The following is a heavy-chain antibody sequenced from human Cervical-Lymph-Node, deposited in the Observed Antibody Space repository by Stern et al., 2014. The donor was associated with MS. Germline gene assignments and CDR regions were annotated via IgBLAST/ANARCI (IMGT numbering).Heavy chain of an antibody. CDR2: IIPIFGTA. J-gene: IGHJ6*02. D-gene: IGHD2-15*01. V-gene: IGHV1-69*01. CDR1: GGTFNVYA. CDR3: ARDGRHRDNYGLDV. Sequence: QVQLVESGAEVKKPGSSVKVSCQASGGTFNVYAINWLRQAPGQGLEWMGGIIPIFGTANYAQTFQGIGTITADESTRTSSMQLSSLRSNDTAVYYCARDGRHRDNYGLDVWGQGTTVIVSS.